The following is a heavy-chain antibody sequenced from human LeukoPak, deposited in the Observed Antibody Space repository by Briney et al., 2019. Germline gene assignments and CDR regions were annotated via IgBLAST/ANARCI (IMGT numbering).Heavy chain of an antibody. CDR2: IYYSGSI. Sequence: SETLSLTCTVSGGSISSSSYYWGRIRQPPWKGLEWIGSIYYSGSIYYNPSLKSRVTISVDTSKNQFSLKLSSVTGADTAVYYCADKGKYSGFDYWGQGTLVTVSS. CDR1: GGSISSSSYY. CDR3: ADKGKYSGFDY. V-gene: IGHV4-39*01. D-gene: IGHD6-6*01. J-gene: IGHJ4*02.